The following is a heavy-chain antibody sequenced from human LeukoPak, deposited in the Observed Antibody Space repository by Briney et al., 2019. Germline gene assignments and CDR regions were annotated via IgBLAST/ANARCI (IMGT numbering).Heavy chain of an antibody. V-gene: IGHV3-74*01. CDR1: GFIFSNYW. CDR3: ARDKEDSSGFPLGY. J-gene: IGHJ4*02. CDR2: INSYGSST. Sequence: GGSLRLSCAASGFIFSNYWMQWVRQAPGKGLVWVSRINSYGSSTSYADSVKGRFTISRDNAKNTLYLQMNSLRAEDTAVYYCARDKEDSSGFPLGYWGQGTLVTVSS. D-gene: IGHD3-22*01.